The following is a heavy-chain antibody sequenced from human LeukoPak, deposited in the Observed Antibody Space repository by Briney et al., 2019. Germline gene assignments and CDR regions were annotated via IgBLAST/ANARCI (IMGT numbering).Heavy chain of an antibody. CDR2: ISLSGYT. CDR1: GGSITSTNY. V-gene: IGHV4-4*02. D-gene: IGHD1-26*01. Sequence: KSSETLSLTCGVSGGSITSTNYWSWVRQPPGQGLEWIGEISLSGYTGFNPSLRSRVTMSLDEPKNHLSLSLASVTAADTAVYYCSRESGPFSPFGHWGQGILVTVTS. J-gene: IGHJ4*02. CDR3: SRESGPFSPFGH.